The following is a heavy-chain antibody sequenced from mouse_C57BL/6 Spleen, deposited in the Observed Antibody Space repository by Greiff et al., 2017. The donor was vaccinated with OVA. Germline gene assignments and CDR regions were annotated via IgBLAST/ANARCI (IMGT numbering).Heavy chain of an antibody. Sequence: EVQRVESGGGLVKPGGSLKLSCAASGFTFSSYAMSWVRQTPEKRLEWVATISDGGSYTYYPDNVKGRFTISRDNAKNNLYLQMSHLKSEDTAMYYCARGDYYGSRGYFDVWGTGTTVTVSS. CDR3: ARGDYYGSRGYFDV. CDR1: GFTFSSYA. D-gene: IGHD1-1*01. J-gene: IGHJ1*03. CDR2: ISDGGSYT. V-gene: IGHV5-4*01.